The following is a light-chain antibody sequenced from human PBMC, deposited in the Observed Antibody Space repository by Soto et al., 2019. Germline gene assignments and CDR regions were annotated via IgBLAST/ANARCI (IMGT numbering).Light chain of an antibody. CDR3: QQNNRYPWT. CDR2: RAS. Sequence: DIQMTQSPSTLSACVGDRVTITCRASQSVNDYLAWYRQKPGKAPNLLIYRASNLEIGVPSRFSGSGSGTEFTLTISSLQPDDFATYYCQQNNRYPWTFGQGTKVDIK. J-gene: IGKJ1*01. CDR1: QSVNDY. V-gene: IGKV1-5*03.